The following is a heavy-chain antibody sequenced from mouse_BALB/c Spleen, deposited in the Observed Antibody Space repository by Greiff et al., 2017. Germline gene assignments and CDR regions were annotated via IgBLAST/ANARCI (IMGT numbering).Heavy chain of an antibody. CDR1: GYSFTSYV. V-gene: IGHV1-14*01. CDR2: INPYNDGT. J-gene: IGHJ1*01. Sequence: VQLKESGPELVKPGASVKISCKASGYSFTSYVMHWVKQKPGQGLEWIGYINPYNDGTLYNEKFKGKATLTSDKSSSTAYMELSSLASEDSAVESGASNYCDLDVWGEGTTVTVSS. D-gene: IGHD1-1*01. CDR3: ASNYCDLDV.